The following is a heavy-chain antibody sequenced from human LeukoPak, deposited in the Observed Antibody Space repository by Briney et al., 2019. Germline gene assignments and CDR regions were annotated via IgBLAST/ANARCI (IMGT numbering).Heavy chain of an antibody. CDR2: ISAYNGNT. Sequence: ASVKVSCKASGYTFTSYGISWVRQAPGQGLEWMGWISAYNGNTNYAQKLQGRVTITRDTSASTAYMELRSLRSEDMAVYYCARDLSAKSGYDLGGNWFDPWGQGTLVTVSS. D-gene: IGHD5-12*01. V-gene: IGHV1-18*03. CDR1: GYTFTSYG. J-gene: IGHJ5*02. CDR3: ARDLSAKSGYDLGGNWFDP.